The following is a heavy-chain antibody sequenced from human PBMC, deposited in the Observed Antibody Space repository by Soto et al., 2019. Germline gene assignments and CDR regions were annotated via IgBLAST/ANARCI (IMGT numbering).Heavy chain of an antibody. CDR3: ARERTRGFDP. CDR1: GYTFTSYD. CDR2: MNPNSGNT. J-gene: IGHJ5*02. Sequence: QVQLVQSGAEGKKPGASVKVSCKASGYTFTSYDINWVRQATGQGLEWMGWMNPNSGNTAYAQKFLGRINKTRNTSISTAYMELSSLRSEDTAVYYCARERTRGFDPWGQGTLVTVSS. V-gene: IGHV1-8*01.